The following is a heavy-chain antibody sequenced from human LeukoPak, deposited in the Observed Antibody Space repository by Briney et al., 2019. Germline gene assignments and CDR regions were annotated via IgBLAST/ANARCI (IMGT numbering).Heavy chain of an antibody. J-gene: IGHJ5*02. D-gene: IGHD1-14*01. V-gene: IGHV3-15*01. CDR3: TAEPNWFDP. Sequence: PGGSLRLSCAASGFTLCNALISWVRQAPGKGLEWVGRIKSKTDGETTHYAAPVKGRFIISRDDSKNTLYLQMNSLKTEDTAVYYCTAEPNWFDPWGQGTLVTVSS. CDR2: IKSKTDGETT. CDR1: GFTLCNAL.